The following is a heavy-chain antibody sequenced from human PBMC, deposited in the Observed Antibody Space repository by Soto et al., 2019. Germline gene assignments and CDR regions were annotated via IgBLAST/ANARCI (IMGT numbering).Heavy chain of an antibody. D-gene: IGHD6-6*01. CDR3: ARDPHSSSPSDFNWFDP. CDR1: GDSVSSNSAA. CDR2: TYYRSKWYN. Sequence: SQTLSLTCAISGDSVSSNSAAWNWIRQSPSRGLEWLGRTYYRSKWYNDYAVSVKSRITINPDTSKNQFSLQLNSVTPEDTAVYYCARDPHSSSPSDFNWFDPWGQGTLVTSPQ. J-gene: IGHJ5*02. V-gene: IGHV6-1*01.